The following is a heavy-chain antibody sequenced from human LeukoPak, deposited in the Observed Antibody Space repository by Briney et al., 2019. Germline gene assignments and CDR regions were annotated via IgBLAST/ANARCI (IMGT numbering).Heavy chain of an antibody. CDR1: GFTFSSYW. CDR2: IKQDGSEK. Sequence: GGSLRLSCAASGFTFSSYWMSWVRQAPGKGLEWVANIKQDGSEKYYVDSVKGRFTISRDNAKNSLYRQMNSLRAEDTAVYYCARERSNGRFDYWGQGTLVTVSS. D-gene: IGHD4-11*01. V-gene: IGHV3-7*03. CDR3: ARERSNGRFDY. J-gene: IGHJ4*02.